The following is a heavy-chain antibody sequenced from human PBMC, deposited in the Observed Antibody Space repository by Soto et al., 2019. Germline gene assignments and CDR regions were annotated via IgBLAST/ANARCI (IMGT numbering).Heavy chain of an antibody. CDR3: ARASTYDFWSGTNYFDY. CDR2: IDWDDDK. J-gene: IGHJ4*02. D-gene: IGHD3-3*01. Sequence: SGPTLVNPTQTLTLTCTFSGFSLSTSGMCVSWIRQPPGKALEWLALIDWDDDKYYSTSLKTRLTISKDTSKNQVVLTMTNIDPVDTAAYYCARASTYDFWSGTNYFDYWGQGTLVTVSS. V-gene: IGHV2-70*01. CDR1: GFSLSTSGMC.